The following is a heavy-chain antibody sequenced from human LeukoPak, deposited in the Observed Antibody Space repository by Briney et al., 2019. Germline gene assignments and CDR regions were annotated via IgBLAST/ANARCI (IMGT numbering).Heavy chain of an antibody. Sequence: SETLSLTCAVYGGSFSAYYWSWIRQPPGKGLEWIGDVNHSGSTNYNPSLKSRVTISVDTSKNQFSLKLSSVTAADTAVYYCARGVRYQLLSSLVYWGQGTLVTVSS. CDR1: GGSFSAYY. V-gene: IGHV4-34*01. CDR3: ARGVRYQLLSSLVY. D-gene: IGHD2-2*01. J-gene: IGHJ4*02. CDR2: VNHSGST.